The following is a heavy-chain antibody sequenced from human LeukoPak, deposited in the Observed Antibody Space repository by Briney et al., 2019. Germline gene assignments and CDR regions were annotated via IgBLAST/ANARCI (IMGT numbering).Heavy chain of an antibody. CDR2: IYYSGST. CDR3: ARLSPSQGGSITIFGVAKGFFDY. CDR1: GGSISSYY. J-gene: IGHJ4*02. Sequence: PSETLSLTCTVSGGSISSYYWSWIRQPPRKGLEWVGYIYYSGSTNYNPSLKSRVTISVDTSKNQFSLKLSSVTAADTAEYYCARLSPSQGGSITIFGVAKGFFDYWGQGTLVTVSS. V-gene: IGHV4-59*01. D-gene: IGHD3-3*01.